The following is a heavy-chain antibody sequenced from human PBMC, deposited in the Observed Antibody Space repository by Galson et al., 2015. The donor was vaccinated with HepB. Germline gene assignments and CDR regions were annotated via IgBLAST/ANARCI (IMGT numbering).Heavy chain of an antibody. CDR3: ARDHGEVPDSISQPPSY. V-gene: IGHV3-33*01. CDR2: IWYDGGNK. CDR1: GFSFSTYG. D-gene: IGHD3-16*01. Sequence: SLRLSCAASGFSFSTYGMHWVRQAPRKGLQWVAVIWYDGGNKFYADSVKGRFTISRDNSKNTVYLQLNSLRAEDTDVYYCARDHGEVPDSISQPPSYWGQGTLVTVSS. J-gene: IGHJ4*02.